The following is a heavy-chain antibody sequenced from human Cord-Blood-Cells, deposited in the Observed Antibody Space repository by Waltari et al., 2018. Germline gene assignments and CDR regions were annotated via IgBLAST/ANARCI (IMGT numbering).Heavy chain of an antibody. CDR2: IFSNDEK. CDR3: ARTPVYSSGWYYFDY. V-gene: IGHV2-26*01. CDR1: GFSLSNARMG. J-gene: IGHJ4*02. Sequence: QVTLKESGPVLVKPTETLTLTCTVSGFSLSNARMGVSWIRQPPGKALEWLAHIFSNDEKSYSTSLKSRLTISKDTSKSQVVLTMTNMDPVGTATYYCARTPVYSSGWYYFDYWGQGTLVTVSS. D-gene: IGHD6-19*01.